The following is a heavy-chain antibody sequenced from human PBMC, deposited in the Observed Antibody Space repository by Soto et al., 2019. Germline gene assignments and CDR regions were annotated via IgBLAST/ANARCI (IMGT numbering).Heavy chain of an antibody. J-gene: IGHJ5*02. Sequence: SETLSLTCTVSGGSISSGGYSWSWIRQHPGKGLEWIGYISYSGSTYYNPSLKSRVTISVDTSKNQFSLKLSSVTAADTAVYYCARGLYDPWGQGTLVTVSS. CDR3: ARGLYDP. CDR2: ISYSGST. CDR1: GGSISSGGYS. V-gene: IGHV4-31*03.